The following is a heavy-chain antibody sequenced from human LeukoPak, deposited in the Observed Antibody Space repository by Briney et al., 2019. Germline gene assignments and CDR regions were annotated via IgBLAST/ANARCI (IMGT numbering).Heavy chain of an antibody. CDR1: GVTSCSDS. D-gene: IGHD6-6*01. J-gene: IGHJ4*02. V-gene: IGHV3-21*01. Sequence: GGSLRLSCAASGVTSCSDSMNSGPQAPGKGLEWVSSISSSSSYIYYADTVKGRFTTSRDNAQNSLYLKMNSLRADDTAVYYCARDFTSGSSTFDYWGQGTLVTVSS. CDR3: ARDFTSGSSTFDY. CDR2: ISSSSSYI.